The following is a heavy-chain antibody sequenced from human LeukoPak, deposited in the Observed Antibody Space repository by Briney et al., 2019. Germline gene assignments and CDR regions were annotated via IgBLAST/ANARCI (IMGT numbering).Heavy chain of an antibody. CDR1: GGSISSYY. CDR3: ARGGGSNYDFWSGYHSPFDP. J-gene: IGHJ5*02. V-gene: IGHV4-59*01. CDR2: IYYSGST. Sequence: SETLSLTCTVSGGSISSYYWSWIRQPPGKGLEWIGYIYYSGSTNYNPSLKSRVTISVDTSKNQFSLKLSSVTAADTAVYYCARGGGSNYDFWSGYHSPFDPWGQGTLVTVSS. D-gene: IGHD3-3*01.